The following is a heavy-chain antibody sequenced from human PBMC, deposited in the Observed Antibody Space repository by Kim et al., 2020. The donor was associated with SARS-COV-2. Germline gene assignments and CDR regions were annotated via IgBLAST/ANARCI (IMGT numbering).Heavy chain of an antibody. V-gene: IGHV3-48*03. D-gene: IGHD3-16*01. Sequence: YSADAATGRFTIPRDTAKNEEYLHMNGLRVEDTAVYYCARDGGVSGLFDYWGHGTLVTVSS. CDR3: ARDGGVSGLFDY. J-gene: IGHJ4*01.